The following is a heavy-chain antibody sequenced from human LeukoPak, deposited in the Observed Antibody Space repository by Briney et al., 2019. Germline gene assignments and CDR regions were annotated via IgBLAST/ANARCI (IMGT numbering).Heavy chain of an antibody. D-gene: IGHD4-17*01. CDR2: ISYDGRNK. V-gene: IGHV3-30*18. CDR1: GFTFSSYG. J-gene: IGHJ4*02. CDR3: AKDLNKRKYGDYVDY. Sequence: GGSLRLSCAASGFTFSSYGMHGGRQAPRKGREGVAVISYDGRNKYYADSVKGRFTISRDNSKNTLYLQMNSLRAEDTAVYYCAKDLNKRKYGDYVDYWGQGTLATVSS.